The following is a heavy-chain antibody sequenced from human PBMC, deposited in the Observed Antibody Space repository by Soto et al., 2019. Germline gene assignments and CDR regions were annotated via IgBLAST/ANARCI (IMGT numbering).Heavy chain of an antibody. Sequence: GGSLRLSCAASGFTFSSYAMSWVRQAPGKGLEWVSAISGSGGSTYYADSVKGRFTISRDNSKNTLYLQMNSLRAEDTAVYYCAKAHHYDFWSGYSNWYFDLWGRGTLVTVSS. V-gene: IGHV3-23*01. D-gene: IGHD3-3*01. J-gene: IGHJ2*01. CDR2: ISGSGGST. CDR1: GFTFSSYA. CDR3: AKAHHYDFWSGYSNWYFDL.